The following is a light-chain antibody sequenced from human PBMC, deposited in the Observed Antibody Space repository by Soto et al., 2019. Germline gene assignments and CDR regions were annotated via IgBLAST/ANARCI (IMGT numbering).Light chain of an antibody. V-gene: IGKV1-39*01. CDR2: AAS. J-gene: IGKJ3*01. Sequence: DIQMTQSPSSLSASVGDRVTITCRASQSISSYLNWYQQKPGKAPKLRIYAASSLQSGVPSRFSGSGSGTDLTLTISSLQPEDFATYYCQQSYSTLFTCGPGTKVDIK. CDR3: QQSYSTLFT. CDR1: QSISSY.